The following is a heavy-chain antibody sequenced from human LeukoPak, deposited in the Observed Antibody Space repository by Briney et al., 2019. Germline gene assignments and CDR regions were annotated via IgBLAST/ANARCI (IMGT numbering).Heavy chain of an antibody. J-gene: IGHJ4*02. CDR3: ARGTMTTVTYYFDY. V-gene: IGHV4-59*12. D-gene: IGHD4-17*01. CDR1: GASISNSY. CDR2: TSYSGST. Sequence: SETLSLTCTVSGASISNSYWSWVRQPPGKGLEWIGYTSYSGSTNYNPSLKSRVTMSADTSTNQFSLKLSSVTAADTAVYYCARGTMTTVTYYFDYWGQGTLVTVSS.